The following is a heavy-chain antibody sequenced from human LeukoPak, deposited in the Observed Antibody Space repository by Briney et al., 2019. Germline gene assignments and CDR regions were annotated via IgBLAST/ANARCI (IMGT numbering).Heavy chain of an antibody. CDR3: ARVAAAGKVPPYYYYGMDV. CDR2: ISYDGSNK. CDR1: GFTSSSYA. D-gene: IGHD6-13*01. V-gene: IGHV3-30-3*01. Sequence: GRSLRLSCAASGFTSSSYAMHWVRQAPGKGLEWVAVISYDGSNKYYADSVKGRFTISRDNSKNTLYLQMNSLRAEDTAVYYCARVAAAGKVPPYYYYGMDVWGQGTTVTVSS. J-gene: IGHJ6*02.